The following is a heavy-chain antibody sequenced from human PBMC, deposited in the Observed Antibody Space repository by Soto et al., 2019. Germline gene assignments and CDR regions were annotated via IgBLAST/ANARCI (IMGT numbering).Heavy chain of an antibody. J-gene: IGHJ4*02. D-gene: IGHD3-9*01. V-gene: IGHV3-48*04. Sequence: GGSLRLSCVASGFTFSSYSMVWVRQAPGKGLEWVSYIFVSSTPIYYADSVKGRFTVSRDNAQNSLFLLMNSLRAEDTAVYYCARDKDWAFDYWGQGTLVTVSS. CDR1: GFTFSSYS. CDR3: ARDKDWAFDY. CDR2: IFVSSTPI.